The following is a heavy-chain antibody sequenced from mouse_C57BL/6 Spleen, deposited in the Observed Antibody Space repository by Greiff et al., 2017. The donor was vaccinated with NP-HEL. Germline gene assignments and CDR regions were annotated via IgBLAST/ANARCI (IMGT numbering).Heavy chain of an antibody. J-gene: IGHJ1*03. CDR2: INPNNGGT. V-gene: IGHV1-22*01. D-gene: IGHD1-2*01. Sequence: EVQRVESGPELVKPGASVKMSCKASGYTFTDYNMHWVKQSHGKSLEWIGYINPNNGGTSYNQKFKGKATLTVNKSSSTAYMELRSLTSEDSAVYYCARSFTTAYWYFDVWGTGTTVTVSS. CDR3: ARSFTTAYWYFDV. CDR1: GYTFTDYN.